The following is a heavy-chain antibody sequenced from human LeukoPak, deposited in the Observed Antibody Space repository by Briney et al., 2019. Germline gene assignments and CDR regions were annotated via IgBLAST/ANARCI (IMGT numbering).Heavy chain of an antibody. CDR2: ISGSGDDT. CDR1: GFTFSTYA. CDR3: ARQTERGYSYGWGY. V-gene: IGHV3-23*01. Sequence: GGSLRLSCAASGFTFSTYAMNWVRQAPGKGLEWVSGISGSGDDTFYADSVKGRFTISRDNSKNTLYLQMNSLRAEDTAVYYCARQTERGYSYGWGYWGQGTLVTVSS. J-gene: IGHJ4*02. D-gene: IGHD5-18*01.